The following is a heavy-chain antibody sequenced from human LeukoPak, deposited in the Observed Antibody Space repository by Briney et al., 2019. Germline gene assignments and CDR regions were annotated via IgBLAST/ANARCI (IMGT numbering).Heavy chain of an antibody. CDR1: GFIVSSNY. V-gene: IGHV3-66*02. J-gene: IGHJ3*02. Sequence: GGSLRLSCAASGFIVSSNYMGWVRQAPGKGLEWVSVLYSDGKTYYPDSVKGRFTISRDNSQNTLYLQMDSLRAEDTAVYYCARLSDSSGYGAFDIWGQGTMVTVSS. CDR2: LYSDGKT. CDR3: ARLSDSSGYGAFDI. D-gene: IGHD3-22*01.